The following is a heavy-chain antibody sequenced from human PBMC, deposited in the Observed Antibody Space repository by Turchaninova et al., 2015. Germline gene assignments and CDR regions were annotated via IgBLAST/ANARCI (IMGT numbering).Heavy chain of an antibody. J-gene: IGHJ4*02. D-gene: IGHD2-15*01. CDR3: ARVPTAVVAPDY. CDR2: IYYSGST. V-gene: IGHV4-39*07. Sequence: QLQLQESGPGLVKPSETLSLTCTVSGDSISSSSYYWGWIRQPPGKGLAWIGSIYYSGSTYYNPSLKSRVPITLETAKNQFALKWSSVTAADTAVYYCARVPTAVVAPDYWGQGTLVTVSS. CDR1: GDSISSSSYY.